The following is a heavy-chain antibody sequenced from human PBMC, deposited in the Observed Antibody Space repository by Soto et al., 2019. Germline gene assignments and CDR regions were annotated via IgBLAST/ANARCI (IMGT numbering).Heavy chain of an antibody. CDR2: ISGSDEST. Sequence: EVQLLESGGNLVQPGGSLRLSCTGSGFTFSNYAMTWVRQAPGKGLEWVSAISGSDESTYYADSVKGRFTISRDNSNNTLYLQMNGLSAEDAAVYYCAKCRSASVAPDNYWGPGTLVTVSS. CDR3: AKCRSASVAPDNY. V-gene: IGHV3-23*01. D-gene: IGHD5-12*01. CDR1: GFTFSNYA. J-gene: IGHJ1*01.